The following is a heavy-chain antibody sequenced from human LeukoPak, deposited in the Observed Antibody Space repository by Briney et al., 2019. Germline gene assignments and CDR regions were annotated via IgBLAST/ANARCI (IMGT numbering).Heavy chain of an antibody. CDR3: ARESIRDSSGSIFDY. Sequence: GASVKVSCKASGYTFTSYYMHWVRQAPGQGLEWMGIINPSGGSTSYAQKLQGRVTMTRDMSTSTVYMELSSLRSEVTAVYYCARESIRDSSGSIFDYWGQGTLVTVSS. J-gene: IGHJ4*02. CDR1: GYTFTSYY. CDR2: INPSGGST. V-gene: IGHV1-46*01. D-gene: IGHD3-22*01.